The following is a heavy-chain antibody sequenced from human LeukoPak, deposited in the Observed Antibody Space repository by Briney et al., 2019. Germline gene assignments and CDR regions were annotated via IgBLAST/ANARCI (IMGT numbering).Heavy chain of an antibody. CDR3: ASLHSDYVY. V-gene: IGHV3-21*01. D-gene: IGHD4-11*01. Sequence: GGSLRLSCTSSEFSISLYSMNWVRQAPGKGLEWVSCISSSSSDIYYADSVKGRFTISRDNAKSSVYLQMNSLRAEDTAMYYCASLHSDYVYWGQGTLVTVSS. CDR1: EFSISLYS. CDR2: ISSSSSDI. J-gene: IGHJ4*02.